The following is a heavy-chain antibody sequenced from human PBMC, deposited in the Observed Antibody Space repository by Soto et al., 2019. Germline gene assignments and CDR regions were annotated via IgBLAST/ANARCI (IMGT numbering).Heavy chain of an antibody. CDR3: ATKARVTNYLYYGMDV. D-gene: IGHD2-21*02. J-gene: IGHJ6*02. Sequence: GGSLRLSCEVSGVTFNTSGMHWVRQAPGKGLEWLAVISYDGATQYYGDTVKGRFTISRDNSKNTLFLHMGRLRAEDTAMYYCATKARVTNYLYYGMDVWGLGTTVTVSS. CDR2: ISYDGATQ. CDR1: GVTFNTSG. V-gene: IGHV3-30*03.